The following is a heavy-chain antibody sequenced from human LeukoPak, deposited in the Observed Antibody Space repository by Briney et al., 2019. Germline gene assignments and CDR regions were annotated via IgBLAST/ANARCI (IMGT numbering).Heavy chain of an antibody. V-gene: IGHV3-7*03. CDR2: IKQDGSEK. Sequence: GGSLRLSCAASGFTFSSYWMSWVLQAPGKGLEWVANIKQDGSEKYYVDSVKGRFTISRDNAKNSLYLQMNSLRAEDTAVYYCARDRGFGEFSPWYFDYWGQGTLVTVSS. CDR1: GFTFSSYW. D-gene: IGHD3-10*01. CDR3: ARDRGFGEFSPWYFDY. J-gene: IGHJ4*02.